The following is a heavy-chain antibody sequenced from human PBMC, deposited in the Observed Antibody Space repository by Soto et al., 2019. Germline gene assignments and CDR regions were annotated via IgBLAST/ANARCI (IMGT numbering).Heavy chain of an antibody. Sequence: PSETLSLTCTVSGASISSHYWSWIRQPPGKGLEWIGYIYYSGSTNYNPSLKSRVTISVDASKNQFSLKLSSVTAADTAVYYCASVTRTCISTSCYRYYYGMDVWGQGTTVTVSS. J-gene: IGHJ6*02. D-gene: IGHD2-2*02. CDR2: IYYSGST. V-gene: IGHV4-59*11. CDR1: GASISSHY. CDR3: ASVTRTCISTSCYRYYYGMDV.